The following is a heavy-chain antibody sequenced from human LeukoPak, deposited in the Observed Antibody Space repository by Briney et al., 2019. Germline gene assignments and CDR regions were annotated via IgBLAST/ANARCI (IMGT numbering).Heavy chain of an antibody. CDR2: INPSGGST. Sequence: SVKVSCKASGYTFTSYYMHWVRQAPGQGLEWMGIINPSGGSTSYAQKFQGRVTMTRDTSTSTVYMELSSLRSEDTAVYYCARDQGGSGTRHYQGVRLYYYYGMDVWGQGTTVTVSS. CDR3: ARDQGGSGTRHYQGVRLYYYYGMDV. V-gene: IGHV1-46*01. J-gene: IGHJ6*02. CDR1: GYTFTSYY. D-gene: IGHD3-10*01.